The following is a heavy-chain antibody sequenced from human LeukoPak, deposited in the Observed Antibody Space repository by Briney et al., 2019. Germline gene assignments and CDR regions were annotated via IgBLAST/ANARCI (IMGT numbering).Heavy chain of an antibody. CDR1: GYTFTGHY. CDR2: INPNSGDR. V-gene: IGHV1-2*02. Sequence: ASVKVSCKASGYTFTGHYMHWARQAPGQGLEWMGWINPNSGDRNSAQKFQGRVTMTRDTSISTVYMELSRLGPDDTAVYYCAREGWDQRDTAAFDHWGQGALVTVSS. J-gene: IGHJ4*02. D-gene: IGHD6-19*01. CDR3: AREGWDQRDTAAFDH.